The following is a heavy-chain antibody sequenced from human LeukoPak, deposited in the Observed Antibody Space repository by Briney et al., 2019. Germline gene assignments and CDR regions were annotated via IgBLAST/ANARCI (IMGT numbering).Heavy chain of an antibody. CDR3: ARLVVAATYYFDY. V-gene: IGHV4-61*02. J-gene: IGHJ4*02. CDR1: GGSISSGSYY. D-gene: IGHD2-15*01. Sequence: SETLSLTCTVSGGSISSGSYYWSWIRQPAGKGLEWIGRIYTSGSTYYNPSLKSRVTISVDTPKNQFSLKLSSVTAADTAVYYCARLVVAATYYFDYWGQGTLVTVSS. CDR2: IYTSGST.